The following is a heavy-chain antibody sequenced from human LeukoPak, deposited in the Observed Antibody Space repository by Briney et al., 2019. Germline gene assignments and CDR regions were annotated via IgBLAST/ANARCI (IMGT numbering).Heavy chain of an antibody. CDR3: AKGPGSMIVVIIDY. J-gene: IGHJ4*02. CDR1: GFTFSSYA. CDR2: ISGSGVGT. V-gene: IGHV3-23*01. D-gene: IGHD3-22*01. Sequence: GGSLRLSCAASGFTFSSYAMSWVRQAPGKGLEWGSAISGSGVGTYFADSVKGRFTISRDNSKNTLYLQMNSLRAEDTAVYYCAKGPGSMIVVIIDYWGQGTLVTVSS.